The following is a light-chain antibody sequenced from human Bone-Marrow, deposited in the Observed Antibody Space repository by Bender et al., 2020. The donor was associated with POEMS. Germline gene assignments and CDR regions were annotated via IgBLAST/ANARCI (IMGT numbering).Light chain of an antibody. J-gene: IGLJ3*02. V-gene: IGLV1-36*01. CDR3: SAWDDSLSGWV. CDR2: TNT. CDR1: SSNIGNHG. Sequence: QSVVTQPPSLSEAPRQRVTISCSGSSSNIGNHGVNWYQQLPGEAPKLLIYTNTQRPSGVPDRFSGSRSGTSASLAISELQSEDEALYYCSAWDDSLSGWVFGGGTKLTVL.